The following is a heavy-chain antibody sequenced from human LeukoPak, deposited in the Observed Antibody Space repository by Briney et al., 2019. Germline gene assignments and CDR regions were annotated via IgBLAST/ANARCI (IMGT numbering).Heavy chain of an antibody. CDR2: IYYSGST. V-gene: IGHV4-39*07. CDR1: GGSISSSSYY. D-gene: IGHD3-9*01. J-gene: IGHJ4*02. CDR3: ARLKVITTFPFDY. Sequence: TSETLSLTCTVSGGSISSSSYYWGWIRQPPGKGLEWIGSIYYSGSTYYNPSLKSRVTISVDTSKNQFSLKLSSVTAADTAVYYCARLKVITTFPFDYWGQGTLVTVSS.